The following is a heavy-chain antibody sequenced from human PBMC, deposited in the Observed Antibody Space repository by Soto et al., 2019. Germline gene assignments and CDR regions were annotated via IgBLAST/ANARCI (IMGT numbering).Heavy chain of an antibody. CDR3: ARTHCSSISCYVGSWDY. V-gene: IGHV1-2*04. CDR1: GYTFTGYD. D-gene: IGHD2-2*01. Sequence: GASVKVSCKASGYTFTGYDMHWVRLAPGQGLEWMGWISPNSGDTNYAQKFQGWVTMTRDTSISTAYMELSRLRSDDTAVYYCARTHCSSISCYVGSWDYWGQGTLVTVSS. CDR2: ISPNSGDT. J-gene: IGHJ4*02.